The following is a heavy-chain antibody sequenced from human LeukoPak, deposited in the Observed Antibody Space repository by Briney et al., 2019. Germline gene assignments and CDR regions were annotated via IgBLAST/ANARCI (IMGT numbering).Heavy chain of an antibody. CDR1: GGTFSSYA. CDR3: ANSGSSCSSTSCYSPFDY. CDR2: IIPIFGTA. Sequence: SVKVSCKASGGTFSSYAISWVRQAPGQGLEWMGGIIPIFGTANYAQKFPGRVTITADESTSTAYMELSSLRSEDTAVYYCANSGSSCSSTSCYSPFDYWGQGTLVTVSS. V-gene: IGHV1-69*01. J-gene: IGHJ4*02. D-gene: IGHD2-2*01.